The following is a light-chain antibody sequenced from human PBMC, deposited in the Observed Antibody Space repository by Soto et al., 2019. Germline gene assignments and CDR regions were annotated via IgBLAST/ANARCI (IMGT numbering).Light chain of an antibody. CDR3: MQGVQTPFT. J-gene: IGKJ3*01. V-gene: IGKV2-28*01. CDR1: QSLLFSNGYNY. CDR2: LGS. Sequence: DIVMTQSPISLPVTPGEPASISCRSSQSLLFSNGYNYLDWYLQKPGQSPQLLISLGSNRAPGVPDRFSGSGSGTDFTLKISRVEAEDVGVYYCMQGVQTPFTFGPGTKVDIK.